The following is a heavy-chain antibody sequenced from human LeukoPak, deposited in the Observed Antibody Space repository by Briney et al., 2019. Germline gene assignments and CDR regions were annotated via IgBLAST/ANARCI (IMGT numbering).Heavy chain of an antibody. Sequence: GGSLRLSCAASGFTVNSNYMSWVRQAPGKGLEWVSVIYSGGSTYYADSVKGRFTISRDNSKNTLYLQMNSLRAEDTAVYYCARTAPLGCFDYWGQGTLVTVSS. V-gene: IGHV3-66*01. D-gene: IGHD2-21*02. CDR2: IYSGGST. CDR3: ARTAPLGCFDY. CDR1: GFTVNSNY. J-gene: IGHJ4*02.